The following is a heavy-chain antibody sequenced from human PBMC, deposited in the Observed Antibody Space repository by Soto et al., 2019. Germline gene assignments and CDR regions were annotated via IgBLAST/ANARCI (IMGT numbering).Heavy chain of an antibody. CDR2: IRSKANNYAT. J-gene: IGHJ4*02. V-gene: IGHV3-73*02. CDR3: VSTRDDTAMVIFDY. CDR1: GFKFSGSA. D-gene: IGHD5-18*01. Sequence: EVQLVESGGGLVQPGGSLKASCAASGFKFSGSAMHWVRQASGKGLEWVGRIRSKANNYATAYAASVKGRFTLSRDDSEKTVYLQMNSLKTEDTAVYYCVSTRDDTAMVIFDYWGQGTLVTVSS.